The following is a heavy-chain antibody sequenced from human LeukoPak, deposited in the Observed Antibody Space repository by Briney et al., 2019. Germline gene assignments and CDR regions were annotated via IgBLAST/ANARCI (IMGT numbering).Heavy chain of an antibody. Sequence: ASVKVSCKASGYTFTGYYMHWVRQAPGQGLEWMGWINPNSGGTQYSQKFQGRVTLTRDTSITTGYMELSGLTSDDTAVYYCARGSGYYDFWSGSMNNWFDPWGQGTLVTVSS. J-gene: IGHJ5*02. V-gene: IGHV1-2*02. CDR1: GYTFTGYY. D-gene: IGHD3-3*01. CDR2: INPNSGGT. CDR3: ARGSGYYDFWSGSMNNWFDP.